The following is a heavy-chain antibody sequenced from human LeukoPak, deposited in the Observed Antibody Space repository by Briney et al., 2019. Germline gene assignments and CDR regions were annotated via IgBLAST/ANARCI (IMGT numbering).Heavy chain of an antibody. V-gene: IGHV3-73*01. CDR3: AKDKYYDILTGYYTD. J-gene: IGHJ4*02. CDR2: IRDKANSYAT. Sequence: GGSLRLSCAASGFTFSGSDMHWVRRASGKGLEWVGRIRDKANSYATAYAASVKGRFTISRDNAKNSLYLQMNSLRAEDTAVYYCAKDKYYDILTGYYTDWGQGTLVTVSS. D-gene: IGHD3-9*01. CDR1: GFTFSGSD.